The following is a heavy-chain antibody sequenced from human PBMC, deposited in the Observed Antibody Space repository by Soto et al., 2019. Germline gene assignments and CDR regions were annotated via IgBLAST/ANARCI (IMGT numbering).Heavy chain of an antibody. CDR2: ISYDGSNK. Sequence: QVQLVESGGGVVQPGRSLRLSCAASGFTFSSYGMHWVRQAPGKGLEWVAIISYDGSNKYYADSVKGRFTISRDNSKNTLYLQMNSLRAEDTAVYYCAKDQGWDLRGYYYYGMDVWGQGTTVTVSS. CDR1: GFTFSSYG. V-gene: IGHV3-30*18. CDR3: AKDQGWDLRGYYYYGMDV. D-gene: IGHD1-26*01. J-gene: IGHJ6*02.